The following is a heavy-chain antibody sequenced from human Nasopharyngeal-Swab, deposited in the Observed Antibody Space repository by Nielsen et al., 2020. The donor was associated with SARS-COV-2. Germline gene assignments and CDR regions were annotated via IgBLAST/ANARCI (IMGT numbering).Heavy chain of an antibody. CDR2: INTNTGNP. D-gene: IGHD3-10*01. Sequence: ASVKVSCKASGYTFTSYAMNWVRQAPGQGLEWMGWINTNTGNPTYAQGLTGRFVFSLDTSVSTAYLQISSLKAEDTAVYYCARGRYYGSGSYYNWFDPWGQGTLVTVSS. J-gene: IGHJ5*02. CDR1: GYTFTSYA. V-gene: IGHV7-4-1*02. CDR3: ARGRYYGSGSYYNWFDP.